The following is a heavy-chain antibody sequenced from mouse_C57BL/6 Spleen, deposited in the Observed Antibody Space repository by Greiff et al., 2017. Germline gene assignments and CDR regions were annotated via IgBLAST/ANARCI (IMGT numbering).Heavy chain of an antibody. Sequence: EVMLVESGGDLVKPGGSLKLSCAASGFTFSSYGMSWVRQTPDKRLEWVATISSGGSYTYYPDSVKGRFTISRDNAKNTLYLQMSSLKSEDTAMYYCARRLYYGSSNWYFDVWGTGTTVTVSS. J-gene: IGHJ1*03. CDR1: GFTFSSYG. D-gene: IGHD1-1*01. CDR2: ISSGGSYT. CDR3: ARRLYYGSSNWYFDV. V-gene: IGHV5-6*02.